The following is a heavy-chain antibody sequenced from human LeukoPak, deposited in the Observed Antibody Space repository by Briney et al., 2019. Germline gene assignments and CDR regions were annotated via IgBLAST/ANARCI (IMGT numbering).Heavy chain of an antibody. CDR3: AAMPGAYGDYDSL. J-gene: IGHJ4*02. CDR1: GGSISSGSYY. CDR2: IYTSGST. V-gene: IGHV4-61*02. Sequence: SQTLSLTCTVSGGSISSGSYYWSWVRQPAGKGLEWIGRIYTSGSTNYNPSLKSRVTISVDTSKNQFSLKLSSVTAAATAVYYCAAMPGAYGDYDSLWGQGTLVTVSS. D-gene: IGHD4-17*01.